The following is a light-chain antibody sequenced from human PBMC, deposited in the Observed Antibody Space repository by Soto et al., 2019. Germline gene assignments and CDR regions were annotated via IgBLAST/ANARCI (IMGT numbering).Light chain of an antibody. J-gene: IGLJ2*01. CDR1: SGHNSYA. V-gene: IGLV4-69*01. CDR3: QTCATDIHVV. CDR2: LNSDGSH. Sequence: QSVLTQSPSASASLGASVKLTCTLSSGHNSYAIAWHQQQPEKGPRYLMKLNSDGSHSSGDGIPDRVSGSSSGAERYLTISSLQSEDEADYYCQTCATDIHVVFGGGTKLTVL.